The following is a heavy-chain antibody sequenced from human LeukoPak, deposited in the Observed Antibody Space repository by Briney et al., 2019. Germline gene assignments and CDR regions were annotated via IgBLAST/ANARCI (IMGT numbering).Heavy chain of an antibody. CDR3: ARGPPDCSSTSCYAFDAFDI. J-gene: IGHJ3*02. CDR1: GGSISSSYW. D-gene: IGHD2-2*01. V-gene: IGHV4-4*02. CDR2: IYHSGST. Sequence: PSGTLSLTCGVSGGSISSSYWWSWVRQPPGKGLEWIGEIYHSGSTNYNPSLKSRVTISVDTSKNQFSLKLSSVTAADTAVYYCARGPPDCSSTSCYAFDAFDIWGQGTMVTVSS.